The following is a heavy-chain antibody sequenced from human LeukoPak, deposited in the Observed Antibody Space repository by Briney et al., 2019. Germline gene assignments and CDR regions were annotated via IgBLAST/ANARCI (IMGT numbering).Heavy chain of an antibody. CDR1: GFIFSDYG. J-gene: IGHJ6*02. D-gene: IGHD3-16*01. Sequence: GGSLRLSCGASGFIFSDYGMHWVRQAPGKGLDWVAHVGYGGSDKYYSGSVEGRFTISRDNSKNTLYLQMNSLGPEDTAVYYCAKRSGDAPLSTYGMDVWGQGTTVTVS. CDR2: VGYGGSDK. V-gene: IGHV3-30*02. CDR3: AKRSGDAPLSTYGMDV.